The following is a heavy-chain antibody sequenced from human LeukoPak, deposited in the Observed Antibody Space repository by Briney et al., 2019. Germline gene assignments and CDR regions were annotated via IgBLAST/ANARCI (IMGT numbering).Heavy chain of an antibody. Sequence: PGGSLRLSCAASGFTFSNYALSWVRQAPGEGLEWVSAISASGTSTYYADSVKGRFTISKDNSKNTLYLQMNSLRAEDTAVYYCARAGGPGVDYWGQGTLVTVSS. CDR3: ARAGGPGVDY. CDR1: GFTFSNYA. D-gene: IGHD2-8*02. CDR2: ISASGTST. V-gene: IGHV3-23*01. J-gene: IGHJ4*02.